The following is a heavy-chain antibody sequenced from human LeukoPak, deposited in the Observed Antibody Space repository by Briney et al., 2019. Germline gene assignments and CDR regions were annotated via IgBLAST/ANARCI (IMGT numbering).Heavy chain of an antibody. CDR3: ARFPLYYYDSSGYYDAFDI. CDR1: GYTFTGYY. Sequence: GASVKVSCKASGYTFTGYYMHWVRQAPGQGLEWMGWINPNSGGTNYAQKFQGRVTMTRDTSISTAYMELGRLRSDDTAVYYCARFPLYYYDSSGYYDAFDIWGQGTMVTVSS. J-gene: IGHJ3*02. D-gene: IGHD3-22*01. CDR2: INPNSGGT. V-gene: IGHV1-2*02.